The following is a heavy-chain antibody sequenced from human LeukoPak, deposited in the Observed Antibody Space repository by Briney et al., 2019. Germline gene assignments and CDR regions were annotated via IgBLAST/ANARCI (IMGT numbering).Heavy chain of an antibody. CDR2: IWYYGSNE. D-gene: IGHD2-15*01. CDR1: GVSLSSYG. Sequence: PVTSLRLSCAASGVSLSSYGMHWVRQAPGKGLEGVSVIWYYGSNEYYAASVKGRFTISRDNSKNTLFMQMTSLRAEDTGVYYCARERCSAGSCYSTDYWGQGTLVTVSS. J-gene: IGHJ4*02. V-gene: IGHV3-33*01. CDR3: ARERCSAGSCYSTDY.